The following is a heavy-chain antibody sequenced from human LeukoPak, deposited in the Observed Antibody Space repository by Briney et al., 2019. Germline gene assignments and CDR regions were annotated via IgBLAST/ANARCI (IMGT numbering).Heavy chain of an antibody. CDR2: SNHSGST. V-gene: IGHV4-34*01. J-gene: IGHJ6*04. CDR1: GGSFSGYH. Sequence: SETLSLTCAVYGGSFSGYHWNWIRQPPGKGLEWIGESNHSGSTNYNPSLKSRVTISVDTSKNQFSLKQSSVTAADTAVYYCARAPARSYHYYYYGMDVWGKGTTVTVSS. CDR3: ARAPARSYHYYYYGMDV.